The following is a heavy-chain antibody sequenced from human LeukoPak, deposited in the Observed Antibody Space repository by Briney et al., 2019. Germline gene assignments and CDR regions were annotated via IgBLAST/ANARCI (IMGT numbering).Heavy chain of an antibody. V-gene: IGHV4-59*12. J-gene: IGHJ4*02. CDR3: ARDGRGKRVRYYFDY. CDR1: GGSISSYY. Sequence: SETLSLTCTVSGGSISSYYWSWIRQPPGKGLEWIGYIYYSGSTNYNPSLKSRVTISVDTSKNQFSLQLNSVTPEDTAVYYCARDGRGKRVRYYFDYWGQGTLVTVSS. CDR2: IYYSGST. D-gene: IGHD4-23*01.